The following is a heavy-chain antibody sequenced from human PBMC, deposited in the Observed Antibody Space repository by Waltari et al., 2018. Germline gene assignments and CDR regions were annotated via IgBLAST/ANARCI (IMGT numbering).Heavy chain of an antibody. J-gene: IGHJ3*02. Sequence: QVQLVESGGGVVQPGRSLRLSCAASGFTFSSYGMHWVRKAPGKGLEWVAVIWYDGSNKYYADSVKGRFTISRDNSKNTLYLQMNSLRAEDTAMYYCAKGRGSSSGAFDIWGQGTMVTVSS. D-gene: IGHD6-6*01. V-gene: IGHV3-30*18. CDR2: IWYDGSNK. CDR1: GFTFSSYG. CDR3: AKGRGSSSGAFDI.